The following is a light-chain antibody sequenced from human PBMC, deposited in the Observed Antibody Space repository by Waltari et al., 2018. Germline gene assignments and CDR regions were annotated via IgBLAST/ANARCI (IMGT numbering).Light chain of an antibody. V-gene: IGLV2-18*02. CDR1: SNDVGSYNR. CDR2: EVS. Sequence: QSALTQPPSVSGSPGQSVTISCTGTSNDVGSYNRVSWYQQPPGTAPKLMTYEVSNWPSGVPDRFSGSKSGNTASLTISGLQPEDEADYYCNSFPTSTPWVFGGGTRVTVL. J-gene: IGLJ3*02. CDR3: NSFPTSTPWV.